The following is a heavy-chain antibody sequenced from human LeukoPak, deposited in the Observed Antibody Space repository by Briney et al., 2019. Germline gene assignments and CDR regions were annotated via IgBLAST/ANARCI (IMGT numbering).Heavy chain of an antibody. J-gene: IGHJ4*02. CDR3: ARDDHSSYDFDY. D-gene: IGHD6-6*01. CDR1: GDSVSSNSAA. V-gene: IGHV6-1*01. Sequence: SQTLSLSCAIAGDSVSSNSAAWNWIRQSPSRGLEWLGRTYYRSKWYNDYAVSVKSRITSNPDTSKNQFSLQLNSVTPEDTAVYYCARDDHSSYDFDYWGQGTLVTVSS. CDR2: TYYRSKWYN.